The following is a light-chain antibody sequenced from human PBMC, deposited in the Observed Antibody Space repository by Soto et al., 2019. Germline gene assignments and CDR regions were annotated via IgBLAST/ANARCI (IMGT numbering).Light chain of an antibody. CDR3: QHYNIFSWT. CDR1: QTIDNN. Sequence: IEMTQYPTSLSAYVGDRVTITCRASQTIDNNLNWYQQKPGKAPKLLIYSASSLQSGDPSRFSGSGSGTEFTLTISSLQPDDFATYYCQHYNIFSWTFGQGAKV. J-gene: IGKJ1*01. CDR2: SAS. V-gene: IGKV1-16*01.